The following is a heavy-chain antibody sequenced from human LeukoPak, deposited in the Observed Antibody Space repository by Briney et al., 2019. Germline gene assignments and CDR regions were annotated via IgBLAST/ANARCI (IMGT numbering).Heavy chain of an antibody. CDR3: AKGGYSGYDLSLPFDY. J-gene: IGHJ4*02. CDR2: ISGSGGST. D-gene: IGHD5-12*01. V-gene: IGHV3-23*01. CDR1: GFTFSSYA. Sequence: GGSLRLSCAASGFTFSSYAMSWVRQAPGKGLEGVSAISGSGGSTYYADSVKGRFTISRDNSKNTLYLQMNSLRAEDTAVYYCAKGGYSGYDLSLPFDYWGQGTLVTVSS.